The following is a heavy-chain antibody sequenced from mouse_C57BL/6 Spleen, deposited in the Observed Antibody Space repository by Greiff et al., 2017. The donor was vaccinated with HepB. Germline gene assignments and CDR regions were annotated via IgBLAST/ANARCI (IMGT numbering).Heavy chain of an antibody. V-gene: IGHV1-80*01. CDR3: ARNSHYCAMDY. Sequence: VQLQQSGAELVKPGASVKISCKASGYAFSSYWMNWVKQRPGKGLEWIGQIYPGDGDTNYNGKFKGKATLTADKSSSTAYMQLSSLTSEDSAVYFCARNSHYCAMDYWGQGTSVTVSS. CDR2: IYPGDGDT. D-gene: IGHD6-1*01. J-gene: IGHJ4*01. CDR1: GYAFSSYW.